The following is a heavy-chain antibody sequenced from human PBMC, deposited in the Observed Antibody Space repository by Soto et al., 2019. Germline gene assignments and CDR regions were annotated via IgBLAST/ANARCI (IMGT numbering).Heavy chain of an antibody. CDR1: GYTFTGHY. D-gene: IGHD4-17*01. CDR2: MNANSGAT. J-gene: IGHJ4*02. V-gene: IGHV1-2*02. Sequence: ASVKVSCKASGYTFTGHYMHWVRQAPGQGLEWMGWMNANSGATLDAQKFQGRVTMTRDTSIRTAYLELSRLTSDDTAVYFCAREALTDYLNLDYWGEAALISGS. CDR3: AREALTDYLNLDY.